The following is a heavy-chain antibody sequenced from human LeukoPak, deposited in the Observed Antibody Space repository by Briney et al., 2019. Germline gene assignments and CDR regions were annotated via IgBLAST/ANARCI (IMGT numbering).Heavy chain of an antibody. CDR3: AKGRGQSYPHYYFDS. CDR2: VRYDGSNK. Sequence: PGGSLRLSCAASGFTFSSNGMNWVRQAPGKGLEWVAFVRYDGSNKYYADYVKGRFTISKDSSKNTLYLQMNSLRPEDTAVYYCAKGRGQSYPHYYFDSWGQGTLVTVSS. CDR1: GFTFSSNG. V-gene: IGHV3-30*02. D-gene: IGHD3-16*02. J-gene: IGHJ4*02.